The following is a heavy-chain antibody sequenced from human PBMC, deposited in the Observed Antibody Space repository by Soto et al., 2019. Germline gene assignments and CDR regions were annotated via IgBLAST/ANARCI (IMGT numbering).Heavy chain of an antibody. D-gene: IGHD2-8*01. CDR1: GYTFTSYY. Sequence: ASVKVSCKASGYTFTSYYMHWVRQAPGQGHEWKGRISTYNGDTNYPQSLQGRLTMTTDTSTTTAYMELRSLRSDDTAVYYCARDPYHVLMVNAPNLYGMDVWGQGTTVTVSS. V-gene: IGHV1-18*04. J-gene: IGHJ6*02. CDR2: ISTYNGDT. CDR3: ARDPYHVLMVNAPNLYGMDV.